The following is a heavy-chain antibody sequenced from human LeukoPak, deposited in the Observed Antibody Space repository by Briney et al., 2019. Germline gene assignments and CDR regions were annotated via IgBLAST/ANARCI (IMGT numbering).Heavy chain of an antibody. D-gene: IGHD2/OR15-2a*01. CDR1: GFTFSSYS. J-gene: IGHJ6*03. CDR2: ISGSSGTI. Sequence: GGSLRLSCAASGFTFSSYSMNWVRQAPGKGLEWVSYISGSSGTIYYADSVKGRFTISRDNAKNSLYLQMNSLRAEDTAVYYCARRSDFRVLYYMDVWGKGTTVTVSS. V-gene: IGHV3-48*01. CDR3: ARRSDFRVLYYMDV.